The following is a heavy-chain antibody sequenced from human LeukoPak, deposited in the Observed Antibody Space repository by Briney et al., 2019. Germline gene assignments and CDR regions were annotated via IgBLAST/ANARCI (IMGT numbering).Heavy chain of an antibody. D-gene: IGHD3-10*01. J-gene: IGHJ4*02. CDR1: GYSISSGYY. Sequence: PSETLSLTCTVSGYSISSGYYWGWIRQPPGKGLEWIGSIYHSGSTYYNPSLKSRVTISVDTSKNQFSLKLSSVTAADTAVYYCARDGRRWFGELLGVFFDYWGQGTLVTVSS. CDR2: IYHSGST. CDR3: ARDGRRWFGELLGVFFDY. V-gene: IGHV4-38-2*02.